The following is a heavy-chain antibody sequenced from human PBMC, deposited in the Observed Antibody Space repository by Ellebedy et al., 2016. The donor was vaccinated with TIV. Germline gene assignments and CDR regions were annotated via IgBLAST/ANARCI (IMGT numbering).Heavy chain of an antibody. Sequence: PGGSLRLSCAASRFTSSRYSMNWVRLAPGKGLEWVSSISSSSTYIYYADSVKGRFTISRDNAEKSLYLQMSSLRAEDTAVYYCARDVLMVYATLSYGMDVWGQGTTVTVSS. CDR1: RFTSSRYS. CDR3: ARDVLMVYATLSYGMDV. CDR2: ISSSSTYI. D-gene: IGHD2-8*01. V-gene: IGHV3-21*01. J-gene: IGHJ6*02.